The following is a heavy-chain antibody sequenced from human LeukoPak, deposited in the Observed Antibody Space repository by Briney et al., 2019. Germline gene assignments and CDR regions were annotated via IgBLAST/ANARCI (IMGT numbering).Heavy chain of an antibody. CDR1: GGSISSGDYY. D-gene: IGHD6-13*01. V-gene: IGHV4-31*03. CDR3: ARVARYSSSWYWFDP. CDR2: IYYSGST. J-gene: IGHJ5*02. Sequence: SETLSLTCTVSGGSISSGDYYWSWIRQHPGKGLEWIGYIYYSGSTYYNPSLKSRVTISVDTSKNQFSLNLSSVTAADTAVYYCARVARYSSSWYWFDPWGQGILVTVSP.